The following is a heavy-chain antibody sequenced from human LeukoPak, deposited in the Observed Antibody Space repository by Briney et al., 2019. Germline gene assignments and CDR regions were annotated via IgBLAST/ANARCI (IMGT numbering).Heavy chain of an antibody. CDR1: GGSISSSSYY. J-gene: IGHJ4*02. Sequence: PSETLSLTCTVSGGSISSSSYYWGWIRQPPGKGLEWIGSIYYSGSTYCNPSLKSRVTISVDTSKNQFSLKLSSVTAADTAVYYCARDRSSGWYLEDYWGQGTLVTVSP. CDR3: ARDRSSGWYLEDY. CDR2: IYYSGST. V-gene: IGHV4-39*02. D-gene: IGHD6-19*01.